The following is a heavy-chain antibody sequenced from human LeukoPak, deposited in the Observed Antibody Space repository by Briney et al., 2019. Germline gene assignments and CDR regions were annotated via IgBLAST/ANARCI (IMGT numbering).Heavy chain of an antibody. V-gene: IGHV3-53*01. Sequence: GGSLRLSCAASGLTGSHNYVSWVRQAPGKGLEWVSAIHTSGDTCYADSVKGRFTISRDNAKNSFYLQMNSLRAEDTAVYYCVRDSGYFLFDYWGQGTLVTVSS. J-gene: IGHJ4*02. CDR3: VRDSGYFLFDY. CDR1: GLTGSHNY. D-gene: IGHD3-22*01. CDR2: IHTSGDT.